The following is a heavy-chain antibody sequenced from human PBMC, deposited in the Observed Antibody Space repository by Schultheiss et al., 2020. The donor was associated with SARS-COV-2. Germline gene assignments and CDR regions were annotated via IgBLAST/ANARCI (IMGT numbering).Heavy chain of an antibody. V-gene: IGHV3-30*14. CDR2: ISNDGQRK. D-gene: IGHD3-16*01. CDR1: GFTFSSYA. Sequence: GGSLRLSCSASGFTFSSYAMHWVRQAPGKGLEWVAIISNDGQRKYYADSVKGRFTISRDNSKNILYLQMNSLRDEDTAVYYCASRAWGRFFDPWGQGTLVTVSS. J-gene: IGHJ5*02. CDR3: ASRAWGRFFDP.